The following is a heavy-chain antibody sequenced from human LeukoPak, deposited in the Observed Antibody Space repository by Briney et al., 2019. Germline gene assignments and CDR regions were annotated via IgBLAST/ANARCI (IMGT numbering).Heavy chain of an antibody. V-gene: IGHV5-51*01. D-gene: IGHD2-2*01. CDR3: ARVRSGYCSSTSCVGFDY. J-gene: IGHJ4*02. CDR1: GSRFTSYW. CDR2: IYPGDSDT. Sequence: GESLQISCNGSGSRFTSYWIGWVRQMPGKGLEWMGIIYPGDSDTRYSPSFQGQVTISADKSIGTAYLQWSSLKASDTAMYYCARVRSGYCSSTSCVGFDYWGQGTLVTVPS.